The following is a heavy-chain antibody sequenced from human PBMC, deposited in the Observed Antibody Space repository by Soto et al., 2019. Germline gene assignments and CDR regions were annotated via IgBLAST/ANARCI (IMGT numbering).Heavy chain of an antibody. CDR1: GGSISSSVYY. CDR2: IFHTGST. CDR3: ASLYYSRNS. V-gene: IGHV4-39*01. Sequence: SETLSLTCTVSGGSISSSVYYWGWIRQPPGEGLEWVGSIFHTGSTCYNPSLKSRITMSVDTSKNQFSLNLTSVTAKDTAIYYCASLYYSRNSWGQGTQVTVSS. D-gene: IGHD1-26*01. J-gene: IGHJ4*02.